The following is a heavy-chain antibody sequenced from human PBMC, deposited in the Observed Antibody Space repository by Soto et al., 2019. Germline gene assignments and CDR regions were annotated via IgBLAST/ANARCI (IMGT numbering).Heavy chain of an antibody. V-gene: IGHV3-13*01. D-gene: IGHD3-10*01. Sequence: GGSLRLSCAASGFTLSTYDMHWVRQGTGKGLEWVAALSYAGDTYYPGSVKGRFTISRDNAKNTLFLQMNSLRAEDTAVYYCARDRWGGGRDMDVWGQGTTVTVSS. J-gene: IGHJ6*02. CDR3: ARDRWGGGRDMDV. CDR2: LSYAGDT. CDR1: GFTLSTYD.